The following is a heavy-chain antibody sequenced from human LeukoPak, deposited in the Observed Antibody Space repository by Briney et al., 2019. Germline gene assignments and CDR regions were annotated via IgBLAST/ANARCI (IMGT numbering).Heavy chain of an antibody. V-gene: IGHV3-15*01. J-gene: IGHJ4*02. CDR2: IKSKTDGGTT. Sequence: GGSLRLSCAASGFTFSRYTMNWVRQAPGKGLEWVGRIKSKTDGGTTDYAAPVKGRFTISRDDSKNTLYLQMNSLKTEDTAVYYCTTQHSTSCYESMGYGDYVCVYWGQGTLVTVSS. CDR1: GFTFSRYT. D-gene: IGHD2-2*01. CDR3: TTQHSTSCYESMGYGDYVCVY.